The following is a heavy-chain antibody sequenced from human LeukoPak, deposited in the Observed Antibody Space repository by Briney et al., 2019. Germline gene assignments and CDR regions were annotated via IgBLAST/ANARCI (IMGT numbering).Heavy chain of an antibody. J-gene: IGHJ5*02. CDR1: GFTLSTCG. CDR3: ARPSES. V-gene: IGHV3-30*03. CDR2: ISYDGSNK. Sequence: GGSLRLSCAASGFTLSTCGMHWVRQAPGKGLEWVAVISYDGSNKYYADSVKGRFTISRDNSKNTLYLQMNSLRAEDTAVYYCARPSESWGQGTLVTVSS.